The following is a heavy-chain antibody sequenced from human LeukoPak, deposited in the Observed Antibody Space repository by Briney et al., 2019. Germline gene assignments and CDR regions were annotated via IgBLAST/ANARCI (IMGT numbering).Heavy chain of an antibody. CDR1: GFTLSSFW. CDR2: ISSDGSTT. D-gene: IGHD6-13*01. J-gene: IGHJ4*02. V-gene: IGHV3-74*01. Sequence: GGSLRLSCAASGFTLSSFWMHWVRQAPGKGLVWVSRISSDGSTTSYADSVKGRFAISRDNAKNTLYLQMNGLRAEDTAVYYCASWAAAAGTGYWGQGTLVTVSS. CDR3: ASWAAAAGTGY.